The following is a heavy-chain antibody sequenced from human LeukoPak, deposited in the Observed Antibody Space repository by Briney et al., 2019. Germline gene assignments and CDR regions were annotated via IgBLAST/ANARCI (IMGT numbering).Heavy chain of an antibody. Sequence: LEWVSSISSSSSYIYYADSVKGRFTISRDNAKNSLYLQMNSLRAEDTAVYYCARLSGSYDYWGQGTLVTVSS. V-gene: IGHV3-21*01. J-gene: IGHJ4*02. CDR2: ISSSSSYI. D-gene: IGHD1-26*01. CDR3: ARLSGSYDY.